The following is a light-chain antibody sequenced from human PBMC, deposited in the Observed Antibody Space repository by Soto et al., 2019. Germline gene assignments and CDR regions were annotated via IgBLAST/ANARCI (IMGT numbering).Light chain of an antibody. CDR1: SSDVGSCDF. V-gene: IGLV2-8*01. CDR2: NVN. CDR3: SSYAGSSNV. Sequence: HSVRSRPPSVSGSPGQAVTISCTGTSSDVGSCDFVSWYQQHPGTVPKPMIYNVNKRPSGVPDRFSGSKSGNTASLTVSGLQAEDEADYYCSSYAGSSNVFGTGSKVTVL. J-gene: IGLJ1*01.